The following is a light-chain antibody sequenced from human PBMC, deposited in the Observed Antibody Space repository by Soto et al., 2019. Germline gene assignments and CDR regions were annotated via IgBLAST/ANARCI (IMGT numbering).Light chain of an antibody. CDR1: QTVGTY. J-gene: IGKJ4*01. V-gene: IGKV3-11*01. Sequence: EIVLTQSPATLSLSPGERATLSCRASQTVGTYLAWYQQKPGQAPRLLIYDAFKRATGIPARFSGSGSGTDFTLTISSLEPEDFAVYYCQQRSNWPLLSFGGGTKVDI. CDR3: QQRSNWPLLS. CDR2: DAF.